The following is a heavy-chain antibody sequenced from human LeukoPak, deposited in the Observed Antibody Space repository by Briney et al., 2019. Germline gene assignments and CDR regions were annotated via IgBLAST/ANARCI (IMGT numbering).Heavy chain of an antibody. CDR1: GGSISSGGYS. Sequence: PSETLSLTCAVSGGSISSGGYSWSWIRQPPGKGLEWIGYIYHSGSTYYNPSLKSRVTISVDRSKNQFSLKLSSVTAADTAVYYCARGTVTPYYYYGMDVWGQGTTVTVSS. CDR3: ARGTVTPYYYYGMDV. CDR2: IYHSGST. D-gene: IGHD4-17*01. V-gene: IGHV4-30-2*01. J-gene: IGHJ6*02.